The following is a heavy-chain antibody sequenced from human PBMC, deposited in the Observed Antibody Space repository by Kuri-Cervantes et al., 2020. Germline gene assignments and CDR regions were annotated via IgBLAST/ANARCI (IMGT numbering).Heavy chain of an antibody. V-gene: IGHV4-34*01. CDR1: GFTFSNAW. J-gene: IGHJ3*02. Sequence: SQTLSLTCAASGFTFSNAWMSWVRQAPGKGLEWIGYSHYSGSTFYNTPLKSRVTISVDTSKNQFSLKLTSVTAADTAVYYCARARDGGELHIWGKVQAFDIWGQGTMVTVSS. CDR3: ARARDGGELHIWGKVQAFDI. D-gene: IGHD3-16*01. CDR2: SHYSGST.